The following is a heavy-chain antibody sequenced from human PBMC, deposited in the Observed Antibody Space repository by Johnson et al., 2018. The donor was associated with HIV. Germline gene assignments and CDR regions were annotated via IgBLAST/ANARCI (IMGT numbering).Heavy chain of an antibody. CDR1: GFTFSSYD. J-gene: IGHJ3*02. V-gene: IGHV3-13*01. CDR2: IGTAGDT. Sequence: EQLVESGGGLVQPGRSLRLSCAASGFTFSSYDMHWVRQATGKGLEWVSAIGTAGDTYYPGSVKGRFTISRENAKNSLYLQMNSLRAGDTAVYYCARGKGAAAAEAFDIWGQGTMVTVSS. CDR3: ARGKGAAAAEAFDI. D-gene: IGHD6-13*01.